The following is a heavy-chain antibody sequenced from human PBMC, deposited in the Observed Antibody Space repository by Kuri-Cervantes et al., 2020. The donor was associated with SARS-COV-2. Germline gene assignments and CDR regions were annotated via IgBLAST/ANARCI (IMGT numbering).Heavy chain of an antibody. V-gene: IGHV4-61*01. CDR1: GYSISSGYY. J-gene: IGHJ6*03. CDR2: IYYSGST. D-gene: IGHD4-23*01. Sequence: SETLSLTCAVSGYSISSGYYWGWIRQPPGKGLEWIGYIYYSGSTNYNPSLKSRVTISVDTSKNQFSLKLSSVTAADTAVYYCARDLRNTVVTPNYYYYYYMDVWGKGTTVTVSS. CDR3: ARDLRNTVVTPNYYYYYYMDV.